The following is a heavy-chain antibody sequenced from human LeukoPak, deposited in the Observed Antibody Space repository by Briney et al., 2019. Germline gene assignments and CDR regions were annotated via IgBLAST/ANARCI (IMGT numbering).Heavy chain of an antibody. CDR1: GYSFTSYW. J-gene: IGHJ4*02. V-gene: IGHV5-51*01. CDR3: ARLQYYDILTGYYNFFDY. Sequence: GESLKISCKGSGYSFTSYWIGWVRQMPGKGLEWMGIIYPGDSDTRYSPSFQGLVTISADKSISTAYLQWSSLKASDTAMYYCARLQYYDILTGYYNFFDYWGQGTLVTVSS. CDR2: IYPGDSDT. D-gene: IGHD3-9*01.